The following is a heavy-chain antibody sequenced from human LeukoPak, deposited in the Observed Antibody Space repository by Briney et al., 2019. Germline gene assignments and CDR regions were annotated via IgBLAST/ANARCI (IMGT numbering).Heavy chain of an antibody. CDR2: INHSGST. Sequence: SETLSLTCAAYGGSFSGYYWSWIRQPPGKGLEWIGEINHSGSTNYNPSLKSRVTISVDTSKNQFSLKLSSVLAADTAVYYCARSYEYSNSSPFDCWGQGTLVTVSS. CDR3: ARSYEYSNSSPFDC. D-gene: IGHD6-6*01. CDR1: GGSFSGYY. J-gene: IGHJ4*02. V-gene: IGHV4-34*01.